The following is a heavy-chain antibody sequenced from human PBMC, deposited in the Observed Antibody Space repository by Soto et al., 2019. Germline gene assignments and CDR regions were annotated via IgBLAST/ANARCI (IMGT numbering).Heavy chain of an antibody. J-gene: IGHJ6*02. CDR2: IIPIFGTA. Sequence: QVQLVQSGAEVKKPGSSVKVSCKASGGTFSSYAISWVRQAPGQGLEWMGGIIPIFGTANYAQKFQGRVTITADESTNKDAMELGRLRSEDTAVYYLARGGWSGGRCYSLGMDVWGQGNTVNVSS. D-gene: IGHD2-15*01. V-gene: IGHV1-69*01. CDR3: ARGGWSGGRCYSLGMDV. CDR1: GGTFSSYA.